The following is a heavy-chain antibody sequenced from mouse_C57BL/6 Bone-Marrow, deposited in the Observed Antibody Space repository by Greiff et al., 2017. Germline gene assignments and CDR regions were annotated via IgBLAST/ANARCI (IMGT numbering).Heavy chain of an antibody. CDR1: GYTFTSYW. D-gene: IGHD2-12*01. V-gene: IGHV1-69*01. J-gene: IGHJ2*01. CDR2: IDPSDSYT. CDR3: AREGAYYRSYCDY. Sequence: QVQLQQPGAELVMPGASVKLSCKASGYTFTSYWMHWVKQRPGQGLEWIGEIDPSDSYTNYNQKFKGKSTLTVDKSSSTAYMQLSSLTSDDSAVYYCAREGAYYRSYCDYWGQDTTLTVSS.